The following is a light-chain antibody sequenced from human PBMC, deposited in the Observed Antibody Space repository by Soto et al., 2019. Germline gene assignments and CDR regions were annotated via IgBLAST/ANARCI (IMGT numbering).Light chain of an antibody. CDR3: QQYNFYART. CDR2: KAS. J-gene: IGKJ1*01. V-gene: IGKV1-5*03. CDR1: QTISNW. Sequence: DIQMTQSPSTLSASVGDTVTITCRASQTISNWLAWYQQKPGKAPKLLIYKASSLQSGVPSRFSGIGSGTEFTLTISSRQPDDFATYSCQQYNFYARTFGQGTKVEIK.